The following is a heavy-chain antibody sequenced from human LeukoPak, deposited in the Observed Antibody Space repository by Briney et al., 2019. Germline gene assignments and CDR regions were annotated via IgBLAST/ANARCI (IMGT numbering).Heavy chain of an antibody. D-gene: IGHD6-13*01. Sequence: PSETLSLTCTVSSGSISSSSYYWGWIRQPPGKGLKWIGSNSGSTYYNPSLKSRVTMSVDTSKNQFSLNLSSVTAADTAVYYCARDVVAAAGSWDYWGQGTLVTVSS. J-gene: IGHJ4*02. CDR2: NSGST. V-gene: IGHV4-39*07. CDR3: ARDVVAAAGSWDY. CDR1: SGSISSSSYY.